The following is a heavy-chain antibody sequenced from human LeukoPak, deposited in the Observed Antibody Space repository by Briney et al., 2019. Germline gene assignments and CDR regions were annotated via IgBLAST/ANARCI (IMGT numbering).Heavy chain of an antibody. CDR1: GYTFTGYY. Sequence: ASVKVSCKASGYTFTGYYMHWVRQAPGQGLEWMVWINPNSGGTNYAQKFQGRVTMTRDTSISTAYMELSRLRSDDTAVYYCARDPADCGGDCYSFDYWGQGTLVTVSS. V-gene: IGHV1-2*02. CDR3: ARDPADCGGDCYSFDY. CDR2: INPNSGGT. D-gene: IGHD2-21*02. J-gene: IGHJ4*02.